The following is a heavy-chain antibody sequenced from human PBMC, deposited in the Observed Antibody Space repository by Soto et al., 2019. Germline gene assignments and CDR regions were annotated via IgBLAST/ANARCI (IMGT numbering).Heavy chain of an antibody. V-gene: IGHV1-3*01. CDR3: ARDLVSGFIDY. Sequence: GASVKVSCKASGYTFTNYAMNWVRQAPGQRLEWMGWINAGNGNTKYSQKFQGRVTITRDTSASTAYMELSSLRSEDTAVYYCARDLVSGFIDYWGQGPLVTVSS. CDR1: GYTFTNYA. CDR2: INAGNGNT. D-gene: IGHD3-10*01. J-gene: IGHJ4*02.